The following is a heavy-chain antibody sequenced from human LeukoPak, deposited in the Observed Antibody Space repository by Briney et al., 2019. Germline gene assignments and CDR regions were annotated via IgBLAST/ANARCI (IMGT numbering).Heavy chain of an antibody. V-gene: IGHV1-18*04. D-gene: IGHD3-3*01. CDR1: GYTFTGYY. CDR3: ARGAASLLEWLRDAFDI. Sequence: ASVKVSCKASGYTFTGYYMHWVRQAPGQGLEWMGWISAYNGNTNYAQKLQGRVTMTTDTSTSTAYMELRSLRSDDTAVYYCARGAASLLEWLRDAFDIWGQGTMVTVSS. CDR2: ISAYNGNT. J-gene: IGHJ3*02.